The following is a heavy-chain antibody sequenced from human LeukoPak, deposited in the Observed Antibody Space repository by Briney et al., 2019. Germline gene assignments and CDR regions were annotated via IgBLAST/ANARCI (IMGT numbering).Heavy chain of an antibody. CDR3: AREAFSSSSLGYYFDY. J-gene: IGHJ4*02. Sequence: SETLSLTCTVSGGSISSYYWSWIRQPPGKGLEWIGYIYYSGSTNYSPSLKSRVTISVDTSKNQFSLKLSSVTAADTAVYYCAREAFSSSSLGYYFDYWGQGTLVTVSS. D-gene: IGHD6-6*01. V-gene: IGHV4-59*01. CDR2: IYYSGST. CDR1: GGSISSYY.